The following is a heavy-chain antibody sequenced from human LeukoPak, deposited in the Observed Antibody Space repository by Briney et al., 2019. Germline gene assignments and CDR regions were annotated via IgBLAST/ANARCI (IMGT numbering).Heavy chain of an antibody. V-gene: IGHV3-7*01. CDR1: GFTFSSHW. CDR3: AKDKYDFWSRHDAFDI. J-gene: IGHJ3*02. Sequence: GGSLRLSCAASGFTFSSHWMTWVRQAPGKGLEWVANIKQDGSEKYYVDSVKGRFTISRDNAKNSLYLQMNSLRAEDTAVYYCAKDKYDFWSRHDAFDIWGQGTMVTVSS. D-gene: IGHD3-3*01. CDR2: IKQDGSEK.